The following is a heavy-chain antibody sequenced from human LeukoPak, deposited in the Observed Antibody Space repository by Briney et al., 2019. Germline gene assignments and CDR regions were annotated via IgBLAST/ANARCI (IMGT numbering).Heavy chain of an antibody. D-gene: IGHD1-7*01. CDR1: GFTLSSYA. Sequence: PGGSLRLSCAASGFTLSSYAMSWVRQAPGRGLEWVSAISGSGGSTYYADSVKGRFTISRDNSKNTLYLQMNSLRAEDTAVYYCAKEILRLELNDYWGQGTLVTVSS. CDR2: ISGSGGST. CDR3: AKEILRLELNDY. J-gene: IGHJ4*02. V-gene: IGHV3-23*01.